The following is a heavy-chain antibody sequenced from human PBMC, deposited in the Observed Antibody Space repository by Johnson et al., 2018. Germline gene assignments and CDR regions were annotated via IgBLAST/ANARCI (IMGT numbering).Heavy chain of an antibody. D-gene: IGHD6-13*01. CDR3: ARDSHSNNWYHYGLDV. V-gene: IGHV1-46*04. J-gene: IGHJ6*02. CDR2: INPSGGST. Sequence: QVQLVESGAEVKKPGASVKVSCKASGYTFTSYHVHWVRQAPGQGIEWMGIINPSGGSTTYSQKLQGRVTVTRDTSTSTVYMEVNSLRSEDTAVYYCARDSHSNNWYHYGLDVWGQGTTVTVSS. CDR1: GYTFTSYH.